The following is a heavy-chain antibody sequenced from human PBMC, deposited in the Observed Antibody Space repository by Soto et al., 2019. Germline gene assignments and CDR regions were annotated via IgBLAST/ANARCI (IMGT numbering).Heavy chain of an antibody. CDR3: ARGSHDYGESVDY. CDR1: GFTFSSYS. V-gene: IGHV3-48*01. J-gene: IGHJ4*02. CDR2: ISSSSSTI. D-gene: IGHD4-17*01. Sequence: GGSLRLSCAASGFTFSSYSMNWVRQAPGKGLEWVSYISSSSSTIYYADSVKGRFTISRDNAKNSLYLQMNSLRAEDTAVYYCARGSHDYGESVDYWGQGTLVTVSS.